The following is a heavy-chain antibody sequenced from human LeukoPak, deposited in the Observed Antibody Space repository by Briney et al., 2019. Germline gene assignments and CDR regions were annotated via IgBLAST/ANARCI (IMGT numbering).Heavy chain of an antibody. CDR2: FYCSGST. CDR3: ARFFYYDASRPPF. D-gene: IGHD3-16*01. J-gene: IGHJ4*02. V-gene: IGHV4-39*01. Sequence: SETLSLTCTVSGGSISSSGYYWGWIRQPPGKGLGWIASFYCSGSTYYNPSLKSRVTISVDTSKSQLSLKLSSLTAADTAVYYCARFFYYDASRPPFWGQGTLVAVSS. CDR1: GGSISSSGYY.